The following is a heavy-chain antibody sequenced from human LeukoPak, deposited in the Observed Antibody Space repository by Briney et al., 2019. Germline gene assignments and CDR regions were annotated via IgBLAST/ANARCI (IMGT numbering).Heavy chain of an antibody. CDR2: INTDGSNT. Sequence: GGSLRLSCAASGFTFSSYWMHWVRRAPGKGLVWVSRINTDGSNTIYADSVRGRFTISRDNAKNTLYLQVNSLRAEDTAVYYCARVIIGATGIDYWGQGTLVTVSS. V-gene: IGHV3-74*01. CDR1: GFTFSSYW. CDR3: ARVIIGATGIDY. J-gene: IGHJ4*02. D-gene: IGHD6-13*01.